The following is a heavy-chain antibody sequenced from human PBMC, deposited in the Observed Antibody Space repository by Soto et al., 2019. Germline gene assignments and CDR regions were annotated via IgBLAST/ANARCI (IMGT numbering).Heavy chain of an antibody. CDR1: GFSLSISGVG. D-gene: IGHD5-12*01. J-gene: IGHJ3*02. CDR2: IYWEDDK. V-gene: IGHV2-5*02. CDR3: AHRRGYDAFDI. Sequence: QITLKESGPTLVKPTQTLTLTCAFSGFSLSISGVGVSWIRQPPGKALEWLALIYWEDDKRYSPSLKSRLTITKDTSKNQVVLTMTNMDPVDTATYFCAHRRGYDAFDIWGQGTMVTVSS.